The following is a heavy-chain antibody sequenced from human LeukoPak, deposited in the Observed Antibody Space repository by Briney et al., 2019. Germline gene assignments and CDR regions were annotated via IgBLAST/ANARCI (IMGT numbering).Heavy chain of an antibody. D-gene: IGHD6-19*01. Sequence: GGSLRLSCAASGFTFSSYAMSWVRQAPGKGLEWVSSISGNGGSTYYAVSVQGRFTISRDNSKNTLYLQMNSLKVEDTAVYYCAKPSSGWYLFDYWGQGTLVTVSS. V-gene: IGHV3-23*01. CDR3: AKPSSGWYLFDY. CDR1: GFTFSSYA. CDR2: ISGNGGST. J-gene: IGHJ4*02.